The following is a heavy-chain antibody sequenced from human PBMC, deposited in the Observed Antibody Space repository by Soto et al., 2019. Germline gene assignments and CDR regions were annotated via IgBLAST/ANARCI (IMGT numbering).Heavy chain of an antibody. CDR1: GYTFTNYA. V-gene: IGHV1-3*01. D-gene: IGHD6-13*01. CDR3: ARMAAFDY. CDR2: INAGNGNT. J-gene: IGHJ4*02. Sequence: VQLVQSGAEVKQPGASVKVSCKASGYTFTNYAMQWVRQAPGQRLEWMGWINAGNGNTKYSPKFRGRVTITRDTSASTVYMELSSLRSEDTAVYYCARMAAFDYWGQGTLVTVSS.